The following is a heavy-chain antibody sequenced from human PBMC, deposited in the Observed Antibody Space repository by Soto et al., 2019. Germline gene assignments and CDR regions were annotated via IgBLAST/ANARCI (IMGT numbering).Heavy chain of an antibody. J-gene: IGHJ3*02. CDR1: GYTFTNYG. CDR3: ARRGEFFDAFDI. Sequence: ASVKVSCKASGYTFTNYGIGWVRQAPGQGLEWMGWISTYRGDPTYAQKLQGRVTMTTDSSTSTAYMELSRLRSDDTAVYYCARRGEFFDAFDIWGQGTMVTVSS. D-gene: IGHD3-16*01. V-gene: IGHV1-18*01. CDR2: ISTYRGDP.